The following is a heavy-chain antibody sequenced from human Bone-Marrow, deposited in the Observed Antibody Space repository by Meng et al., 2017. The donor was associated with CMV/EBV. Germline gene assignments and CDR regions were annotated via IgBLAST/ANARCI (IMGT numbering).Heavy chain of an antibody. Sequence: GESLKISCAASGFIFSSYGIHWVRQAPGKGLEWVAFIRYDGSNTYYTDSVKGRFTISRDDSKNTLYLQMNSLRDEDTAVYYCAKPYYYESPSVMDVWGQGTTVTVSS. D-gene: IGHD3-22*01. V-gene: IGHV3-30*02. CDR1: GFIFSSYG. J-gene: IGHJ6*02. CDR3: AKPYYYESPSVMDV. CDR2: IRYDGSNT.